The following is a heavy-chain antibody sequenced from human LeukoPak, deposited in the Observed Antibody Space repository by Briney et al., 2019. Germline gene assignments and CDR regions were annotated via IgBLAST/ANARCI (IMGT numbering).Heavy chain of an antibody. D-gene: IGHD6-6*01. CDR3: ARTDRSSFRDAFDI. CDR1: GFTFSSYG. CDR2: IWYDGSNK. Sequence: PGRSLRLSCAASGFTFSSYGMHWVRQAPGKGLEWVAVIWYDGSNKYYADSVKGRFTISRDNSKNTLYLQMNSLRAEDTAVYYCARTDRSSFRDAFDIWGQGTMVTVSS. V-gene: IGHV3-33*01. J-gene: IGHJ3*02.